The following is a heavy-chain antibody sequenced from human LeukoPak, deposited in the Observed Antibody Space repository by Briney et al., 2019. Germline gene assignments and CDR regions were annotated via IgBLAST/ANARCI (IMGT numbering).Heavy chain of an antibody. CDR3: AKALKHFWNNAEYFQH. CDR2: ISGSGGST. D-gene: IGHD3-3*02. V-gene: IGHV3-23*01. CDR1: GFTFSSYA. J-gene: IGHJ1*01. Sequence: NPGGSLRLSCAASGFTFSSYAMSWVRQAPGKGLEWVSAISGSGGSTYYADSVKGRFTISRDNSKNTLYLQMNSLRAEDTAVYYCAKALKHFWNNAEYFQHWGQGTLVTVST.